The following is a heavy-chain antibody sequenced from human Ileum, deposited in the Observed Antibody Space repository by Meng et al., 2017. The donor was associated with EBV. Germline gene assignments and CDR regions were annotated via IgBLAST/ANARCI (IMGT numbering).Heavy chain of an antibody. D-gene: IGHD6-19*01. CDR2: ISPYGNNK. CDR3: ARDGTGWYPGDY. J-gene: IGHJ4*02. Sequence: QVHWVESVGAVVQPVRPRSIAVSASVLTFSSFGMHWVRQAPGKGLEWVALISPYGNNKYYADSVKGRFTISRDNSKNTLFVQINSLRTEDTAVYYCARDGTGWYPGDYWGQGTLVTVSS. CDR1: VLTFSSFG. V-gene: IGHV3-30*03.